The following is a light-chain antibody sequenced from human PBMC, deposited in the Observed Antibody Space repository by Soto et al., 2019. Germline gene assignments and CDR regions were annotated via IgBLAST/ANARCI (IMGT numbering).Light chain of an antibody. V-gene: IGKV3-15*01. CDR1: QSLSSS. CDR3: QQYINLWT. CDR2: GAA. J-gene: IGKJ1*01. Sequence: IVLTQSPRPLPLSLGERAILSYRASQSLSSSLAWYQQKPDQSPRLLYYGAATRATGVPAMCSGSVSGTDITLTISSLQSEDFAVYYCQQYINLWTFGQGTKVDIK.